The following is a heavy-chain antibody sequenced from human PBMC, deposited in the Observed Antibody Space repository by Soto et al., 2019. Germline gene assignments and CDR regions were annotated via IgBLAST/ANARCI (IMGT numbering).Heavy chain of an antibody. V-gene: IGHV3-30*02. Sequence: GGSLRLSCAASGFTFSSYGMHWVRQAPGKGLEWVAVIWYDGSNKYYADSVKGRFTISRDNSRNTLYLQMNSLRAEDTAVYYCAKDQGWSGYLGHFDYWGQGTLVTVSS. CDR2: IWYDGSNK. D-gene: IGHD3-3*01. J-gene: IGHJ4*02. CDR1: GFTFSSYG. CDR3: AKDQGWSGYLGHFDY.